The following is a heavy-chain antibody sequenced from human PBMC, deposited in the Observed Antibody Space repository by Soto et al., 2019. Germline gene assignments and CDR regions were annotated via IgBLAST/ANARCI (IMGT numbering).Heavy chain of an antibody. V-gene: IGHV4-38-2*01. D-gene: IGHD6-13*01. CDR2: IHHSGST. CDR3: AKHNSSKLHGMDV. J-gene: IGHJ6*02. CDR1: GYSITSGYH. Sequence: SETLSLTCAVSGYSITSGYHWGWIRQPPGKGLEWIGSIHHSGSTYYNPSLKSRVTISADTSKNTLYLQMNSLRAEDTAVYYCAKHNSSKLHGMDVWGQGTTVTVSS.